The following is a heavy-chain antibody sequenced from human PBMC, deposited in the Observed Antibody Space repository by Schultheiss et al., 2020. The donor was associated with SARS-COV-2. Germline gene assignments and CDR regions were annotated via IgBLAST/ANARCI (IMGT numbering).Heavy chain of an antibody. D-gene: IGHD3-16*01. J-gene: IGHJ4*02. CDR2: IIPIFGTA. CDR1: GGTFSSYA. V-gene: IGHV1-69*05. CDR3: ARGMIWGGWLYAY. Sequence: SVKVSCKASGGTFSSYAISWVRQAPGQGLEWMGGIIPIFGTANYAQKLQGRVTMTRDTSTSTVYMELSSLRSEDTAVYYCARGMIWGGWLYAYWGQGTLVTVSS.